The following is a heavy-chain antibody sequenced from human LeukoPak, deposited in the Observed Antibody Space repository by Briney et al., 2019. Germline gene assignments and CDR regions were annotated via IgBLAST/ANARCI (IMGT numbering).Heavy chain of an antibody. D-gene: IGHD2-15*01. V-gene: IGHV3-64*04. CDR1: GFTFSRYA. CDR2: ISSNGGST. Sequence: GGSLRLSCSASGFTFSRYAMHWVRQAPGKGLEYVSAISSNGGSTYYADSVKGRFTISRDNFKNTLYLQMNSLRAEDTATYYCAKVRGYCSGGSCSPYYHYYYGMDVWGQGTSVTVSS. J-gene: IGHJ6*02. CDR3: AKVRGYCSGGSCSPYYHYYYGMDV.